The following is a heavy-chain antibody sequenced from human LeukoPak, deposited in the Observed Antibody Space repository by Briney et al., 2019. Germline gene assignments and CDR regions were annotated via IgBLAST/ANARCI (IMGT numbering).Heavy chain of an antibody. CDR1: GFTFGIYA. D-gene: IGHD2-15*01. Sequence: TGGSLRLSCAASGFTFGIYAMSWVRQAPGKGLEWVSGVSGNSGSTYYADSVKGRFTISRDNSKNTLYLQMNSLRAEDTAVYYCAKGLGYCSGGSCLLVDYWGQGTLVTVSS. CDR2: VSGNSGST. V-gene: IGHV3-23*01. J-gene: IGHJ4*02. CDR3: AKGLGYCSGGSCLLVDY.